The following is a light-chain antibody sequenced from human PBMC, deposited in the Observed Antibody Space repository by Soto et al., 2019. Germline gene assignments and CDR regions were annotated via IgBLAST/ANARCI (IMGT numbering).Light chain of an antibody. CDR3: SSYTCSSTHVV. CDR1: SSDVGGYNY. J-gene: IGLJ2*01. CDR2: DVS. V-gene: IGLV2-14*01. Sequence: QSALTQPASVSGSPGQSITISCTGTSSDVGGYNYVSWYQQHPGKAPKLMIYDVSNRPTGVSNRFSGSKSGNTASLTLSGLQAEDEADYYCSSYTCSSTHVVFGGGTKLTVL.